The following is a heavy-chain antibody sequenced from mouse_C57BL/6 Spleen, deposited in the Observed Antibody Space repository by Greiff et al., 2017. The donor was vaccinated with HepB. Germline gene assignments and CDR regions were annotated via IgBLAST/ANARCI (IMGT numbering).Heavy chain of an antibody. V-gene: IGHV1-69*01. J-gene: IGHJ1*03. D-gene: IGHD1-1*01. CDR3: ASRGDSSYWYFDV. Sequence: VQLQQSGAELVMPGASVKLSCKASGYTFTSYWMHWVKQRPGQGLEWIGEIDPSDSYTNYNQKFKGKSTLTVDKSSSTAYMQLSSLTSEDSAVYYCASRGDSSYWYFDVWGTGTTVTVSS. CDR1: GYTFTSYW. CDR2: IDPSDSYT.